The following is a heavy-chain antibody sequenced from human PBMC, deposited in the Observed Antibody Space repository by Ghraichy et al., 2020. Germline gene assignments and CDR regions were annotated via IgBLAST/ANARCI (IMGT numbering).Heavy chain of an antibody. CDR1: GYTFTGSY. Sequence: ASVKVSCKAYGYTFTGSYMHWVRQAPGQGLEWMGRINPNSGGTNYAQKFQGRVTMTRDTSISTAYMELSRLRSDDTAVYYCARDRGDRGRAFDIWGQGTMVTVSS. CDR2: INPNSGGT. J-gene: IGHJ3*02. CDR3: ARDRGDRGRAFDI. V-gene: IGHV1-2*06. D-gene: IGHD2-21*01.